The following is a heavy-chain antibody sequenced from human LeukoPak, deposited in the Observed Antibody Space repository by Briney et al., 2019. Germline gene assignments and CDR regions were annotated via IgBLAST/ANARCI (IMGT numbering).Heavy chain of an antibody. Sequence: PGGSLRLSCATSGFTFSSYAMHWVRQAPGKGLEWVAVISYDGSNKYYADSVKGRFTISRDNAKNSLYLQMNSLRAEDTAVYYCLVCARQIDYWGQGTLVTVSS. J-gene: IGHJ4*02. CDR2: ISYDGSNK. D-gene: IGHD2-21*01. V-gene: IGHV3-30-3*01. CDR3: LVCARQIDY. CDR1: GFTFSSYA.